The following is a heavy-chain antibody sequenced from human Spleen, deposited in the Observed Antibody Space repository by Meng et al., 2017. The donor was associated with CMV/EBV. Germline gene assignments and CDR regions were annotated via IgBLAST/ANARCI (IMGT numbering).Heavy chain of an antibody. D-gene: IGHD2-2*01. V-gene: IGHV4-34*01. CDR2: INHSGST. CDR1: GRSFSAHY. Sequence: QVQQLPWSSGLSKPWRATSLTCVVDGRSFSAHYVSWIRQPPVKDLEWIVEINHSGSTNYTPSLKSRVTISVDTSKNQFSLKLSSVTAADTAVYYCARGLNIVVVPAAMGYNWFDPWGQGTLVTVSS. J-gene: IGHJ5*02. CDR3: ARGLNIVVVPAAMGYNWFDP.